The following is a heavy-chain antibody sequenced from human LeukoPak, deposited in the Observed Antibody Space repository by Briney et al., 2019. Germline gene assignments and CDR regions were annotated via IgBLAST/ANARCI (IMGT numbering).Heavy chain of an antibody. J-gene: IGHJ4*02. D-gene: IGHD3-22*01. CDR3: AGLVGRYSSGLYYYYFDY. CDR1: GDSINSLDL. Sequence: PSETLSLTCTVSGDSINSLDLWSWVRQPPGKGLEWIVEKYLSGTTHSNPSVKSRVTISIDKSKNQFFLNLSSVTAADTAVYYCAGLVGRYSSGLYYYYFDYWGQGTLVTVSS. CDR2: KYLSGTT. V-gene: IGHV4-4*02.